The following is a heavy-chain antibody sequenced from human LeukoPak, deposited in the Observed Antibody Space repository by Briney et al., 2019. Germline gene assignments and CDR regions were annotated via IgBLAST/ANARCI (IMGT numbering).Heavy chain of an antibody. V-gene: IGHV3-48*01. CDR3: ARDRGAFVVVMDYYFDY. J-gene: IGHJ4*02. D-gene: IGHD2-2*01. CDR1: GFTFSSYS. CDR2: ISSSSSTI. Sequence: HSGGSLRLSCAASGFTFSSYSMNWVRQAPGKGLEWVSYISSSSSTIYYADSVKGRFTISRDNAKNSLYLQMNSLRAEDTAVYYCARDRGAFVVVMDYYFDYWGQGTLVTVSS.